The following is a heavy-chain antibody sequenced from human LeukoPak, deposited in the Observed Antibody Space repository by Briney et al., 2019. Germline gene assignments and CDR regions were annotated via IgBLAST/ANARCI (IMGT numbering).Heavy chain of an antibody. CDR2: ISSNGGST. CDR1: GFXFSSYG. CDR3: ARVSSGWYGY. Sequence: PGGSLRLSYAASGFXFSSYGMHWVRQAPGKGLEYVSAISSNGGSTNYANSVKGRFTISRDNSKNTLYLQMGSLRTEDMAVYYCARVSSGWYGYWGQGTLVTVSS. J-gene: IGHJ1*01. D-gene: IGHD6-19*01. V-gene: IGHV3-64*01.